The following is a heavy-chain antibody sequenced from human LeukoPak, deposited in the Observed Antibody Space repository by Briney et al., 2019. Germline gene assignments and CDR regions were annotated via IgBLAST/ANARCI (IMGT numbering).Heavy chain of an antibody. J-gene: IGHJ6*03. CDR1: GYTFTGYY. D-gene: IGHD3-10*01. CDR3: ARWGWRFGQLWMPYYYYMDV. Sequence: ASVKVSCKASGYTFTGYYMHWARQAPGQGLEWMGWINPNSGGTNYAQKLQGRVTMTTDTSTSTAYMELRSLRSDDTAVYYCARWGWRFGQLWMPYYYYMDVWGKGTTVTISS. CDR2: INPNSGGT. V-gene: IGHV1-2*02.